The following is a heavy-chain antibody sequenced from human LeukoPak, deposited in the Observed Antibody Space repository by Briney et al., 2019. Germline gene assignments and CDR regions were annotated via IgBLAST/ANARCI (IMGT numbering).Heavy chain of an antibody. CDR2: IYHSGST. D-gene: IGHD3-9*01. CDR1: GGSISSGGYS. CDR3: ARGLRYFDWLLQGLDAFDI. J-gene: IGHJ3*02. V-gene: IGHV4-30-2*01. Sequence: SETLSLTCAVSGGSISSGGYSWSWIRQPPGKGLEWIGYIYHSGSTYYNPSLKSRVTISVDRSKNQFSLKLSSVTAADTAVYYCARGLRYFDWLLQGLDAFDIWGQGTMVTVSS.